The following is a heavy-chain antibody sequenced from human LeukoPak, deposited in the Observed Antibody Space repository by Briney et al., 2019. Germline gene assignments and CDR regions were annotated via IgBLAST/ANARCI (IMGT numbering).Heavy chain of an antibody. D-gene: IGHD4-17*01. CDR1: AFNFNVYG. J-gene: IGHJ4*02. CDR2: IRYDGINE. CDR3: AKRRGSYSDTPVGSIGS. Sequence: GGSLRLSRAASAFNFNVYGMHWVRQAPGKGLEWVAFIRYDGINEFYADSVKGRFTISRDNSKNTVYLQMNSLRPEDTAVYYCAKRRGSYSDTPVGSIGSWGQGTQVTVS. V-gene: IGHV3-30*02.